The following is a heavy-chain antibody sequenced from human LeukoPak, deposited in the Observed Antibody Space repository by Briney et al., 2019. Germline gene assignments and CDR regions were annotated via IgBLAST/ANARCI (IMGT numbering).Heavy chain of an antibody. CDR2: IYHSGST. D-gene: IGHD5-12*01. J-gene: IGHJ4*02. V-gene: IGHV4-38-2*02. CDR3: ARHAESGYDRFDH. Sequence: PSETLSLTCTVSGYSISSGYYWGWIRQPPGKGLEWIGSIYHSGSTYYNPSLKSRVTISVDTSKNQFSLKLSSVTAADTAVYYCARHAESGYDRFDHWGQGTLVTVSS. CDR1: GYSISSGYY.